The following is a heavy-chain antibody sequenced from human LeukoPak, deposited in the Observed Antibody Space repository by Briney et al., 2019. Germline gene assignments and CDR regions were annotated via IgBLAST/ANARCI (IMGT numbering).Heavy chain of an antibody. CDR2: INPNSGGT. CDR3: ARDPGSGSYLFQH. CDR1: GYTFTCYY. D-gene: IGHD3-10*01. V-gene: IGHV1-2*02. J-gene: IGHJ1*01. Sequence: ASVKVSCKASGYTFTCYYMHWVRQAPGQGLEWMGWINPNSGGTNYAQKFQGRVTMTRDTSISTAYMERSRLKSDDTAVYYCARDPGSGSYLFQHWGQGTLVTVSS.